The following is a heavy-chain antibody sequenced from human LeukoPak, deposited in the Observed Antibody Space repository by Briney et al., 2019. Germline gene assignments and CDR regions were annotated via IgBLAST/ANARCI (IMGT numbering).Heavy chain of an antibody. V-gene: IGHV4-39*01. D-gene: IGHD6-6*01. J-gene: IGHJ4*02. CDR3: ARHQGYEYSCSSVYY. Sequence: SETLSLTCTVSGGSISSSSYYWGWIRRPPGKGLEWIGSIYYSGSTYYNPSLKSRVTTSVDTSKNQFSLKLSSVTAADTAVYYCARHQGYEYSCSSVYYWGQGTLVTVSS. CDR2: IYYSGST. CDR1: GGSISSSSYY.